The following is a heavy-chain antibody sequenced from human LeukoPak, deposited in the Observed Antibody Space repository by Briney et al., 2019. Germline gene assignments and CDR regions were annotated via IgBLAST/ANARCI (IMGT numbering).Heavy chain of an antibody. CDR3: AKDFRGYDFWSGYYDY. CDR2: ISGSGGST. Sequence: GGSLRLSCAASGFTFSNYAMSWVRQAPGKGLEWVSGISGSGGSTYYADSVKGRLTISRDNSKNKMYLQMNSLRAEDTAVYYCAKDFRGYDFWSGYYDYWGQGTLVTVSS. D-gene: IGHD3-3*01. J-gene: IGHJ4*02. CDR1: GFTFSNYA. V-gene: IGHV3-23*01.